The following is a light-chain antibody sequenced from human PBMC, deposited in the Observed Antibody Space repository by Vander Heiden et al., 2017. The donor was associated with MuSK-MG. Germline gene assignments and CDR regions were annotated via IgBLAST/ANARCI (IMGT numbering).Light chain of an antibody. Sequence: DIQMTQSPSSLSASVGDRVTITCQASQDISNYLNWYQQKPGKAPKLLIYDASNLETGVPSRFSGSGYGTDFTFTISSRQPEDIATYYCQQYDNLPRRTFGQGTKLEIK. CDR2: DAS. CDR3: QQYDNLPRRT. V-gene: IGKV1-33*01. J-gene: IGKJ2*01. CDR1: QDISNY.